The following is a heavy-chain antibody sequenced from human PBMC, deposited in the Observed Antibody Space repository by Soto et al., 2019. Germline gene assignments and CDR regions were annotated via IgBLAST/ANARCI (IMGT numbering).Heavy chain of an antibody. CDR1: VFTFSNAW. CDR3: TSQGGYSSGWYYYGMDV. CDR2: IKSKTDGGTT. Sequence: KPWWSLRLSCSASVFTFSNAWMSWFRQAPGKGLEWVGRIKSKTDGGTTDYAAPVKGRFTISRDDSKNTLYLQMNSLKTEDTAVYYCTSQGGYSSGWYYYGMDVWGQGTTVTVSS. J-gene: IGHJ6*02. V-gene: IGHV3-15*01. D-gene: IGHD6-19*01.